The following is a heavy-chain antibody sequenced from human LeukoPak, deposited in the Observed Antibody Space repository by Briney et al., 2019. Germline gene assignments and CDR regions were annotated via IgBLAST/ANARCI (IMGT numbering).Heavy chain of an antibody. J-gene: IGHJ6*03. V-gene: IGHV3-30*04. CDR3: ARGPRVGAAGFVYYHYIDV. Sequence: PGGSLPLSFAASGFPYSSYGMHWGRPAPGKGLEGVAVISYDGSKIYYADSVKGRFTISRDNSKNTVYLQMNRMRAEDTAMYYCARGPRVGAAGFVYYHYIDVWGKGTTVIVSS. CDR2: ISYDGSKI. CDR1: GFPYSSYG. D-gene: IGHD1-26*01.